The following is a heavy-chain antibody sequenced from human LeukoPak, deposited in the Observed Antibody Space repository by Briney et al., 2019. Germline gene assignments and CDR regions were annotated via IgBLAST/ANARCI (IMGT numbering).Heavy chain of an antibody. CDR3: ARGHIGVPFDY. Sequence: GASVTVSFKASGYTFTTYGISWVRQAPGQGLEWMGWIGPYNGNTNSAQKVQGRVTMTTDTSTSTAYMELRSLRSDDTAVYYCARGHIGVPFDYWGQGTLVTVSS. CDR1: GYTFTTYG. V-gene: IGHV1-18*01. J-gene: IGHJ4*02. CDR2: IGPYNGNT. D-gene: IGHD3-10*01.